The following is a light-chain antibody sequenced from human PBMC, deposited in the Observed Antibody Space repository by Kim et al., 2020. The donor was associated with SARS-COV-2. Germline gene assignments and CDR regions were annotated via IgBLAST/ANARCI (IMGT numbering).Light chain of an antibody. Sequence: SPGERATLSCRASQSVSSRYLAWYQQKPGQAPRLLIYGASSRATGIPDRFSGSGSGTDFPLTISRLEPEDFAVYYCQQYGSSPSYSFGQGTKLEI. J-gene: IGKJ2*03. CDR3: QQYGSSPSYS. CDR1: QSVSSRY. V-gene: IGKV3-20*01. CDR2: GAS.